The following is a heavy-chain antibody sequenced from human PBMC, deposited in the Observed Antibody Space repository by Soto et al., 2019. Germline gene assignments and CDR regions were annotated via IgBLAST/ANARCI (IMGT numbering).Heavy chain of an antibody. Sequence: ASVKVSCKASGYTFTSYYMHWVRQAPGQGLEWMGIINPSGGSTSYAQKFQGRVTMTRDTSTSTVYMELSSLRSEDTAVYYCAIPEKYSSQIQDYDYYGMDVWGQGTTVTVSS. CDR2: INPSGGST. CDR3: AIPEKYSSQIQDYDYYGMDV. J-gene: IGHJ6*02. V-gene: IGHV1-46*01. CDR1: GYTFTSYY. D-gene: IGHD6-13*01.